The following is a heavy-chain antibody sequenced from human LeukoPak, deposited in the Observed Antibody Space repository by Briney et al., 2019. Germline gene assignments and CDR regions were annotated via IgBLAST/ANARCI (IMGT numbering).Heavy chain of an antibody. CDR3: AKDLVGSYWYFDL. Sequence: GGSLRLSCAASGFTFSSYAMSWVRQAPGKGLEWVSAISGSGGSTYYADSVKGRFTISRDSSKNTLYLQMNSLRAEDTAVYYCAKDLVGSYWYFDLWGRGTLVTVSS. CDR1: GFTFSSYA. J-gene: IGHJ2*01. D-gene: IGHD2-15*01. CDR2: ISGSGGST. V-gene: IGHV3-23*01.